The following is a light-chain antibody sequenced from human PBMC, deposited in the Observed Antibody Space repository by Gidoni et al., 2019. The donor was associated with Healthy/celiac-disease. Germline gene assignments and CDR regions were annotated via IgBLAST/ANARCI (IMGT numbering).Light chain of an antibody. V-gene: IGKV1-9*01. CDR3: QQLSSSPLT. Sequence: DIKLTQSPSFLSASVGDRVTITCRASQGISSYLAWYQQKPGKATKLLIYAASTLQVGVPSRFSGSGSGTEFTLTIRSLQSEDFATYSCQQLSSSPLTFGPGTKVDIK. J-gene: IGKJ3*01. CDR1: QGISSY. CDR2: AAS.